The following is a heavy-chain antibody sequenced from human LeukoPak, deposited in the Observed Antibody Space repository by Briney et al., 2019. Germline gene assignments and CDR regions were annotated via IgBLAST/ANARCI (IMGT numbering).Heavy chain of an antibody. V-gene: IGHV1-46*01. Sequence: ASVKVSCKASGYTFTSYYMHWERQAPGQGLEWMGIINPSGGSTSYAQKFQGRVTMTRDTSTSTVYMELSSLRSEDTAVYYCARNPEGYCTNGVCPTYYYYGMDVWGQGTTVTVSS. CDR1: GYTFTSYY. J-gene: IGHJ6*02. CDR3: ARNPEGYCTNGVCPTYYYYGMDV. CDR2: INPSGGST. D-gene: IGHD2-8*01.